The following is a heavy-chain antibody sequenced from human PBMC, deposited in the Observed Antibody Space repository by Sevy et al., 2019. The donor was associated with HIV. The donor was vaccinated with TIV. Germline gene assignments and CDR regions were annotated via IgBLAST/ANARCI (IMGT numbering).Heavy chain of an antibody. V-gene: IGHV3-33*01. D-gene: IGHD6-19*01. Sequence: GGSLRLSCAASGFTFSSYGMHWVRQAPGKGLEWVGLIWYVGSNKYYADSVKGRFTISRDNSKNTLFLQMNSLRAEDTAVYYCASDFGTLVVADNLFDHWGQGTLVTVSS. J-gene: IGHJ4*02. CDR3: ASDFGTLVVADNLFDH. CDR1: GFTFSSYG. CDR2: IWYVGSNK.